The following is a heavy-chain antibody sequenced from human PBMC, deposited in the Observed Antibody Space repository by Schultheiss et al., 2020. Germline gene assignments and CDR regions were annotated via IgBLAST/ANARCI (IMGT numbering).Heavy chain of an antibody. CDR2: LYYSGSI. J-gene: IGHJ6*02. D-gene: IGHD5-24*01. Sequence: SQTLSLTCTVSGGSISTSNHFWAWVRQPPGKGLEWIGSLYYSGSIYYNLSLKSRVTISVDTSKNKLSLRLRSVTAADTAVYYCARQHIVELDVWGQGTTVTVSS. V-gene: IGHV4-39*01. CDR1: GGSISTSNHF. CDR3: ARQHIVELDV.